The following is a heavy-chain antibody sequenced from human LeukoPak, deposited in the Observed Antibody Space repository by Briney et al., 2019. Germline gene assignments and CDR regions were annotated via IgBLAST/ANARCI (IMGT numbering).Heavy chain of an antibody. J-gene: IGHJ3*02. Sequence: RPSETLSLTCTVSGGSISSYYWSWIRQPPGKGLVWIAYIYYSGSTNYNPSLKSRVTISVDTSKNQFSLKLISVTAADTAVYYCARGSRGDGAAFDIWGRGTMVTVSS. CDR1: GGSISSYY. CDR2: IYYSGST. CDR3: ARGSRGDGAAFDI. V-gene: IGHV4-59*01. D-gene: IGHD7-27*01.